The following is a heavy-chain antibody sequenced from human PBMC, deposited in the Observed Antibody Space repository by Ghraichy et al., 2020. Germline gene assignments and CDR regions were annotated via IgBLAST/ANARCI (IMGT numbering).Heavy chain of an antibody. Sequence: GESLNISCVGSGFTFNSYSMNWVRQSPGKGLEWVSYITSSSRTISYADSVKGRFSISRDNAQNSLFLQMNSLRDEDTAVYYCARASTVVRFFYFAGMDVWGQGTTVTVSS. CDR1: GFTFNSYS. D-gene: IGHD4-23*01. CDR2: ITSSSRTI. V-gene: IGHV3-48*02. CDR3: ARASTVVRFFYFAGMDV. J-gene: IGHJ6*02.